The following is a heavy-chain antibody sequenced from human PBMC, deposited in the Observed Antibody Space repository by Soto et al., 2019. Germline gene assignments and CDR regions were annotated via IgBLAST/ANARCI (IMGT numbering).Heavy chain of an antibody. V-gene: IGHV2-5*02. D-gene: IGHD1-26*01. Sequence: QITLKESGPTLVKPTATLTLTCTFSGFSLTTREVGVGWIRQPPGKALEWLALIYWDDDKYYSSSLKTRLTITKDTSKNQVVLTMANMDPLDTATYYCARRPQGAYFRCFDTWGQGTLVTVS. J-gene: IGHJ5*02. CDR3: ARRPQGAYFRCFDT. CDR1: GFSLTTREVG. CDR2: IYWDDDK.